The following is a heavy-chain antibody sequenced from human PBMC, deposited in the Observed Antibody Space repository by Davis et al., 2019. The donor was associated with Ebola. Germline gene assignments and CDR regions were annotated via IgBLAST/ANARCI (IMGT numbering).Heavy chain of an antibody. D-gene: IGHD1-1*01. J-gene: IGHJ4*02. V-gene: IGHV3-30*14. CDR1: GFTFSSYA. Sequence: PGGSLRLSCAASGFTFSSYAMHWVRQAPGKGLEWVAVISYDGSNKYYADSVKGRFTISRDNSKNTLYLQMNSLRAEDTAVYYCARVFSWNWNDGIEAVDYWGQGTLVTVSS. CDR3: ARVFSWNWNDGIEAVDY. CDR2: ISYDGSNK.